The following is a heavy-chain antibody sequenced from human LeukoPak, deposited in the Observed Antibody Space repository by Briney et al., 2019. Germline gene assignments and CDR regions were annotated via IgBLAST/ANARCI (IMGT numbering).Heavy chain of an antibody. CDR2: IIPIFGTA. CDR3: ARDRDYYGSGSYSSFDP. Sequence: SVKVSCKASGGTFSSYAISWVRQAPGQGLEWMGGIIPIFGTANYAQKFQGRVTITADESTSTAYMELCSLRSEDTAVYYCARDRDYYGSGSYSSFDPWGQGTLVTVSS. CDR1: GGTFSSYA. J-gene: IGHJ5*02. V-gene: IGHV1-69*13. D-gene: IGHD3-10*01.